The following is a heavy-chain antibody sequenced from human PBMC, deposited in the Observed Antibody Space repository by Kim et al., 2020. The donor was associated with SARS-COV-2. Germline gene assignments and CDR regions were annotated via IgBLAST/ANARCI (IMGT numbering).Heavy chain of an antibody. J-gene: IGHJ4*02. Sequence: GGSLRLSCAASGFTFSTYWMHWVRQAPGKGLVWVSRINGDGSNTIYADSVKGRFTISRDNAKNTLYLQMNSLRAEDTAVYYCVRPFTTASVTLWGQGTLV. CDR1: GFTFSTYW. V-gene: IGHV3-74*01. CDR3: VRPFTTASVTL. CDR2: INGDGSNT. D-gene: IGHD3-22*01.